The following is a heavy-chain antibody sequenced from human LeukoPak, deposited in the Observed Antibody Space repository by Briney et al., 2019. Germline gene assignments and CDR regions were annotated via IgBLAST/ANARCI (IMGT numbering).Heavy chain of an antibody. CDR1: GDSVSSNSAT. CDR2: TYYRSKWST. D-gene: IGHD5/OR15-5a*01. V-gene: IGHV6-1*01. CDR3: ARCSTTKFHY. J-gene: IGHJ4*02. Sequence: SQTLSLTCAIAGDSVSSNSATWNWIRQSPSRGLEWLGRTYYRSKWSTDYAVSVKSRITISPDTSKNQFSLQLNSVTPEDTAVYYCARCSTTKFHYWGQGTLVTVSS.